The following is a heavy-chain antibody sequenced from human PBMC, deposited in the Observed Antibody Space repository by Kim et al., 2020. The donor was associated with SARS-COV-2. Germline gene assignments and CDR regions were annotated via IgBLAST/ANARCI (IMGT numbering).Heavy chain of an antibody. J-gene: IGHJ3*01. CDR3: AKRHYCKYSTNCFDV. CDR2: INPSDSST. D-gene: IGHD2-8*01. V-gene: IGHV5-10-1*01. Sequence: GESLKISCQGSGFRFTSFWISWVRQMPGKGLEWMGMINPSDSSTKYSPTSRGHVSFSADKSTSTVYLQWHTLTASDSAIYYCAKRHYCKYSTNCFDVWGLGTRVTVS. CDR1: GFRFTSFW.